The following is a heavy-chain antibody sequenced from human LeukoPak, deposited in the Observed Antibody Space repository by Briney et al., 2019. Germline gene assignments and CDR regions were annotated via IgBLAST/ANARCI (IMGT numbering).Heavy chain of an antibody. J-gene: IGHJ4*02. CDR1: GFTFNDYA. CDR3: AKDMVAAVAGCAY. D-gene: IGHD6-19*01. CDR2: ISCNSSSI. V-gene: IGHV3-9*01. Sequence: PGRSLRLSCAASGFTFNDYAMHWVRQAPGKGLEWVSAISCNSSSICYADSVKGRFTISRDNAKNSLYLQMNSLRAEDTALYYCAKDMVAAVAGCAYWGEGTLVTVPS.